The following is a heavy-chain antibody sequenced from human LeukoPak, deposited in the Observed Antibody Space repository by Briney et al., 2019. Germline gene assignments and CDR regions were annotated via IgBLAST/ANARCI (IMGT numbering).Heavy chain of an antibody. CDR3: ARIPFRERWDSQRHNNYFDP. D-gene: IGHD1-1*01. J-gene: IGHJ5*02. Sequence: GGSLRLSCAVSGFTVSSNYMTWVRQAPGKGLEWVSVIYRGGSTFYTDSVKGRFTISGDTSKNTLYLQMNSLKAEDTAIYYCARIPFRERWDSQRHNNYFDPWGQGTLVTVSS. V-gene: IGHV3-66*01. CDR2: IYRGGST. CDR1: GFTVSSNY.